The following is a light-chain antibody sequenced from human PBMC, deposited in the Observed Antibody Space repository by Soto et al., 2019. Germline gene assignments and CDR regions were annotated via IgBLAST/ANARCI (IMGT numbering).Light chain of an antibody. CDR3: CSFAGSSTYV. CDR2: EGT. V-gene: IGLV2-23*01. J-gene: IGLJ1*01. CDR1: SRDVGSYNL. Sequence: QSVLNQPASVSGSPGQAITISCTGTSRDVGSYNLVSWYQQHPGSAPKLIIYEGTKRPSGVSYRFSGSKSGNTASLTISGLQEEDEGDYHCCSFAGSSTYVFGTGTKATVL.